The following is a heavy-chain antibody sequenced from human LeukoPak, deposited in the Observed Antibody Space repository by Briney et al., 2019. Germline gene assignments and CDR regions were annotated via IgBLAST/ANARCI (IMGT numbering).Heavy chain of an antibody. CDR1: GFTVSSNY. CDR2: IYSGGST. V-gene: IGHV3-66*01. Sequence: GGSLRLSCATSGFTVSSNYMSWVRQAPGEGLEWVSVIYSGGSTYYADSVKGRFTISRDNSKNTLYLQMNSLRAEDTAVYYCARGGYSYGYSDYWGQGTLVTVPS. CDR3: ARGGYSYGYSDY. J-gene: IGHJ4*02. D-gene: IGHD5-18*01.